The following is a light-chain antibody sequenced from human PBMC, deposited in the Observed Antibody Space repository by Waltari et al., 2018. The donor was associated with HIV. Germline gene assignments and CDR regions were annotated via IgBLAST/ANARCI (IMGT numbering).Light chain of an antibody. CDR1: KLGNKY. CDR2: EDN. J-gene: IGLJ2*01. Sequence: SYEVTQPPSVSVSPGQTASITCSGHKLGNKYIAWYQQKPGQSPVLVIYEDNKRRSGTPERFSGSNSGDTATLTISGTQAMDEADYYCQAWDSSTVVFGGGTRLTVL. CDR3: QAWDSSTVV. V-gene: IGLV3-1*01.